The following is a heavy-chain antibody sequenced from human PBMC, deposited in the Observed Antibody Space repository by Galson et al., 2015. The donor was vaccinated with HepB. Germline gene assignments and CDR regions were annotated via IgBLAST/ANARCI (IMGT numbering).Heavy chain of an antibody. D-gene: IGHD3-3*01. CDR1: GYTFTGYY. Sequence: SVKVSCMASGYTFTGYYMQWARQAPGQGLEGMGWINPNSGGTNYAQKFQGWVTMTRDTSISTAYMELSRLRSDDTAVYYCAREGRFDFWSGYPDRGGWFDPWGQGTLVTVSS. J-gene: IGHJ5*02. CDR2: INPNSGGT. CDR3: AREGRFDFWSGYPDRGGWFDP. V-gene: IGHV1-2*04.